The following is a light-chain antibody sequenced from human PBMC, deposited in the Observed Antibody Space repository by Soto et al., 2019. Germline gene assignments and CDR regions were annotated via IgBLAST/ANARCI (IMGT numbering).Light chain of an antibody. CDR2: GNS. J-gene: IGLJ2*01. CDR1: SSNIGAGYD. V-gene: IGLV1-40*01. CDR3: QSYDSSLSVV. Sequence: QSVLTQPPSVSGAPGQRVTMSSTGSSSNIGAGYDVHWYQQLPGTAPKLLIYGNSNRPSGVPDRFSGSKSGTSASLAITGLQAEDEADYYCQSYDSSLSVVFGGGTQLTVL.